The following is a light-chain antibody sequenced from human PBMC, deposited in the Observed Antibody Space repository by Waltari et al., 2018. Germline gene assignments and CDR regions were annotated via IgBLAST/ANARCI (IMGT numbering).Light chain of an antibody. V-gene: IGKV3-20*01. CDR1: QSVTSTY. CDR2: GAS. J-gene: IGKJ5*01. Sequence: VVLTQSPGTVSLSPGDRATLSCKASQSVTSTYLAWYQQKPGQAPRLLIYGASSRATDIPDRFSGSGSGTDFTLTIRRLEPEDSAVFYCQYYANSRLIFGQGTRLEIK. CDR3: QYYANSRLI.